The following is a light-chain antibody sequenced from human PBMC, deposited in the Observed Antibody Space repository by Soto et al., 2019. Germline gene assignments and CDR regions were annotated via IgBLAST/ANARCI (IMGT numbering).Light chain of an antibody. CDR1: QSVSYN. CDR2: GAF. V-gene: IGKV3-15*01. Sequence: EIVMTQSPATLSVSPGETATLSCRASQSVSYNLAWYQQKPGQGPRLLIYGAFTSATGIPARFSGSGSVTDFTLTISSLQAEDFAVSYCQQYKNWPPRTFGGGTKVEIK. CDR3: QQYKNWPPRT. J-gene: IGKJ4*01.